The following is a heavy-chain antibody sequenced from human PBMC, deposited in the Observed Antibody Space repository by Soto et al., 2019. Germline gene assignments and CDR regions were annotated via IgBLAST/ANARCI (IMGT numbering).Heavy chain of an antibody. Sequence: GGSLRLSCAASGFTFSSYWMSWVRQAPGKGLEWVANIKQDGSEKYYVDSVKGRFTISRDNAKNSLYLQMNSLRAEDTAVYYCARDWGFEYSSSRSDYWGQGTLVTVSS. V-gene: IGHV3-7*01. D-gene: IGHD6-6*01. CDR2: IKQDGSEK. J-gene: IGHJ4*02. CDR3: ARDWGFEYSSSRSDY. CDR1: GFTFSSYW.